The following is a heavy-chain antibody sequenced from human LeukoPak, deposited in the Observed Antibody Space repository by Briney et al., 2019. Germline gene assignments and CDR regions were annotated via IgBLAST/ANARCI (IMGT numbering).Heavy chain of an antibody. CDR1: GFTFSSYS. V-gene: IGHV3-21*01. Sequence: PGGSLRLSCAASGFTFSSYSMNWVRQAPGKGLEWVSSISSSSSYIYYADSVKGRFTISRDNAKNSLYLQMNSLRAEDTAVYYCARRVPYYYDSSGYSLDYWGQGTLVTVSS. CDR2: ISSSSSYI. D-gene: IGHD3-22*01. CDR3: ARRVPYYYDSSGYSLDY. J-gene: IGHJ4*02.